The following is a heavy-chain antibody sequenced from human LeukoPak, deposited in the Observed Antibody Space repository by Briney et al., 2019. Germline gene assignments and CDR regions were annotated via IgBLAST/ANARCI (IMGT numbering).Heavy chain of an antibody. D-gene: IGHD3-22*01. CDR2: VNPNSGAT. CDR3: ARGRDYYDNSAVDS. Sequence: ASVKVSCKTSGYSFVANYIHWVRQAPGQGLEWMGCVNPNSGATNYAQKFQGRVTMTRDTSITTAYMDLSGLTSDDTAVYFCARGRDYYDNSAVDSWGQGTLITVSS. J-gene: IGHJ4*02. CDR1: GYSFVANY. V-gene: IGHV1-2*02.